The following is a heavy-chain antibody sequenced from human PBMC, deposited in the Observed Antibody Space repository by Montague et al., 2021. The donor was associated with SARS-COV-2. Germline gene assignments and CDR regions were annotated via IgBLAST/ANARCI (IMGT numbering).Heavy chain of an antibody. CDR3: AKSRGIRYDSSGYYYPLDY. CDR2: IYSGGSST. J-gene: IGHJ4*02. Sequence: SRRTSCAASGFTFSSYAMSWVRQAPGKGLEWVSVIYSGGSSTYYADSVKGRFTISRDNSKNTLYLQMNSLRAEDTAVYYCAKSRGIRYDSSGYYYPLDYWGQGTLVTVSS. V-gene: IGHV3-23*03. D-gene: IGHD3-22*01. CDR1: GFTFSSYA.